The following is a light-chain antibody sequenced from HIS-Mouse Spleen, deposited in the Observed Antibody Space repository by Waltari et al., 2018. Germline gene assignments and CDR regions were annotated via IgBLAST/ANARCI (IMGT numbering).Light chain of an antibody. V-gene: IGLV2-14*03. J-gene: IGLJ2*01. Sequence: QSALTQPASVSGSPGQSITISCTGTSSDVGGYNYVYWYQQHPVKAPKLMIYDVSNRPSGVSNRFSGSKSGNTASLTISGLQAEDEADYYCSSYTSSSFNVVFGGGTKLTVL. CDR2: DVS. CDR1: SSDVGGYNY. CDR3: SSYTSSSFNVV.